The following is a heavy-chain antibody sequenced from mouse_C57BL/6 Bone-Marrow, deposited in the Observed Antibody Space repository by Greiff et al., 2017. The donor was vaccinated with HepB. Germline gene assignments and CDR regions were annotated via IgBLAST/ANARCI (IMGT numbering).Heavy chain of an antibody. CDR3: ARYYYGSSVDY. J-gene: IGHJ2*01. V-gene: IGHV1-82*01. CDR1: GYAFSSSW. CDR2: IYPGDGDT. D-gene: IGHD1-1*01. Sequence: QVQLQQSGPELVKPGASVKISCKASGYAFSSSWMNWVKQRPGKGLEWIGRIYPGDGDTNYNGKFKGKATLTADKSSSTAYMQLSSLTSEDSAVYFCARYYYGSSVDYWGQGTTLTVSS.